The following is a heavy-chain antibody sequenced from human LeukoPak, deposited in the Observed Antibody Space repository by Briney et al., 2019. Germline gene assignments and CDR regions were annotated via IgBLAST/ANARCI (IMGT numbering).Heavy chain of an antibody. CDR3: ARGLTGFWSGYYRFDY. V-gene: IGHV1-8*01. CDR2: MNPNSGNT. D-gene: IGHD3-3*01. CDR1: GYTFTSYD. Sequence: GASVKVSCTASGYTFTSYDINWVRQATGQGLEWMGWMNPNSGNTGYAQKFQGRVTMTRNTSISTAYMELSSLRSEDTAVYYCARGLTGFWSGYYRFDYWGQGTLVTVSS. J-gene: IGHJ4*02.